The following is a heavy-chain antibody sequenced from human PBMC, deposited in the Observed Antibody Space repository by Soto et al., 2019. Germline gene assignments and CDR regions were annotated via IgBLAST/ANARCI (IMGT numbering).Heavy chain of an antibody. CDR1: GYTFTGYY. D-gene: IGHD6-13*01. CDR2: INPNSGGT. V-gene: IGHV1-2*02. CDR3: ARDRSYSSSWYVLSTRDLSGYYYGMDV. Sequence: ASVKVSCRASGYTFTGYYMHWVRQAPGQGLEWMGWINPNSGGTNYAQKFQGRVTMTRDTSISTAYMELSRLRSDDTAVYYCARDRSYSSSWYVLSTRDLSGYYYGMDVWGQGTTVTVSS. J-gene: IGHJ6*02.